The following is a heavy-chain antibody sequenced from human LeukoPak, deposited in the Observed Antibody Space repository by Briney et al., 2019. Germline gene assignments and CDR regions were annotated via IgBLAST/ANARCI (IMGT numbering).Heavy chain of an antibody. J-gene: IGHJ4*02. D-gene: IGHD1-26*01. CDR2: ISRDGLDT. CDR1: EFTFSTYA. Sequence: GGSLRLSCAAPEFTFSTYAMHWVRQAPGKGPEWVAVISRDGLDTYYADSVRGRFTISRDNSMDTLYLQMNSLRAEDTALYYCATYSGVHHKTFDGWGQGTLVTVSS. V-gene: IGHV3-30*04. CDR3: ATYSGVHHKTFDG.